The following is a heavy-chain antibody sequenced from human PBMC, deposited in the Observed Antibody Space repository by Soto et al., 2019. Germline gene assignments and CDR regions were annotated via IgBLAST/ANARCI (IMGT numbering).Heavy chain of an antibody. Sequence: QEQLVESGGGVVQPGRSLRLSCAASGFTFSRYGMHWVRQAPGKGLEWVAVIPDDGTYQYYTDSVKDRFTISRDNSKGKVDLEINLLRGGVQAVYLGVRDGDPDANGLDIWGQGTLVTVSS. J-gene: IGHJ3*02. V-gene: IGHV3-33*05. D-gene: IGHD2-21*01. CDR2: IPDDGTYQ. CDR3: VRDGDPDANGLDI. CDR1: GFTFSRYG.